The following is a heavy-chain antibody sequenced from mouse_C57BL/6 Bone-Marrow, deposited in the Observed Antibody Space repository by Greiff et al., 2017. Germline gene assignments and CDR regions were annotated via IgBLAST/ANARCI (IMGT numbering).Heavy chain of an antibody. CDR3: ARGGLRRYFDV. CDR1: GYTFTSYW. CDR2: IHPNSGST. Sequence: VQLQQPGAELVKPGASVKLSCKASGYTFTSYWMHWVKQRPGQGLEWIGMIHPNSGSTNYNEKVKSKATLTVDKSASTAYMQRSSLTSEDAAVYYCARGGLRRYFDVGGTGTTVTVSS. D-gene: IGHD2-2*01. V-gene: IGHV1-64*01. J-gene: IGHJ1*03.